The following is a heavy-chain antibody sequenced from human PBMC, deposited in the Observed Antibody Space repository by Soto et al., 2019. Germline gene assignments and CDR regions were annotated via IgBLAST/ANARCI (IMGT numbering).Heavy chain of an antibody. Sequence: QVQLVQSGAEVKKPGASVKISCTASGYTFTNYAIHWVRQAPGQSLEWMGWINAGTDNTRYSQKFQGRVTITRDTSASPAYMELSSLRSEDTAVYYCTRARVVQAQRRFDYWGQGTLVTVSS. J-gene: IGHJ4*02. D-gene: IGHD1-1*01. V-gene: IGHV1-3*01. CDR1: GYTFTNYA. CDR3: TRARVVQAQRRFDY. CDR2: INAGTDNT.